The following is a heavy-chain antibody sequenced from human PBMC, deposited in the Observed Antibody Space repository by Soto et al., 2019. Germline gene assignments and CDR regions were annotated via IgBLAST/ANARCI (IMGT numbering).Heavy chain of an antibody. Sequence: ASVKVSCKASGGTFSSYAISWVRQAPGQGLEWMGGIIPILGIANYAQKFQGRVTITADKSTSTAYMELSSLRSEDTAVYYCARDRRFYGMDVWGQGTTVTVSS. CDR3: ARDRRFYGMDV. CDR1: GGTFSSYA. J-gene: IGHJ6*02. CDR2: IIPILGIA. V-gene: IGHV1-69*10.